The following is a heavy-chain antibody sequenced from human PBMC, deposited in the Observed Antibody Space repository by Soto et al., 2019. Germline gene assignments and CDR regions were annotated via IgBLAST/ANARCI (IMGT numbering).Heavy chain of an antibody. CDR3: ARHGRGYRRDYDLYFDY. Sequence: SETLSLTCTVSGGSISSSSYYWGWIRQPPGKGLEWIGSIYYSGSTYYNPSLKSRVTISVDTSKNQFSLKLSSVTAADTAVYYCARHGRGYRRDYDLYFDYWGQGTLVTVSS. CDR2: IYYSGST. CDR1: GGSISSSSYY. D-gene: IGHD3-3*01. J-gene: IGHJ4*02. V-gene: IGHV4-39*01.